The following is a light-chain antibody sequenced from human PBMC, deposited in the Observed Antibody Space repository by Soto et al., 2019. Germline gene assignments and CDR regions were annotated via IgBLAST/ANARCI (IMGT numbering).Light chain of an antibody. V-gene: IGKV3-15*01. Sequence: EIVMTQSPATLSVSPGERAALSCRASQSVSGTLAWYQQKPGQAPRLLIYGASTRAAGIPARFSGSGSGTEFTLTISSLQSEDFAVYYCQQYNNWPFTFGPGTKVDIK. CDR2: GAS. CDR1: QSVSGT. J-gene: IGKJ3*01. CDR3: QQYNNWPFT.